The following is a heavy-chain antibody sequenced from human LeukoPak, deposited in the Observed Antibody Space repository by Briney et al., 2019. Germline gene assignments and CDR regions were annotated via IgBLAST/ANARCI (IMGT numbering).Heavy chain of an antibody. J-gene: IGHJ5*02. Sequence: ASVKVSCKASGGTFSNYAISWVRQAPGQGLEWMGGIIPIFGTANYAQKFRGRVTITADKSTRTAYMELRILRSEDMAVYYCTLYNHWGQGTLVTVSS. V-gene: IGHV1-69*06. CDR1: GGTFSNYA. D-gene: IGHD2-2*02. CDR2: IIPIFGTA. CDR3: TLYNH.